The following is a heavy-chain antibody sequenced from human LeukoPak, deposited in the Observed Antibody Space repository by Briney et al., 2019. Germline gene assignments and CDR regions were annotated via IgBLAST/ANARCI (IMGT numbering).Heavy chain of an antibody. Sequence: ASVKVSCKASGYTFTGYYIHWVRQAPGQGLEWMGWINPNSGVTNYAQKFQGRVTMTRDTSISTAYMELSRLRSDDTAVYYCAMVIVPAAMRTHDAFDIWGQGTMVTVSS. D-gene: IGHD2-2*01. CDR2: INPNSGVT. J-gene: IGHJ3*02. V-gene: IGHV1-2*02. CDR3: AMVIVPAAMRTHDAFDI. CDR1: GYTFTGYY.